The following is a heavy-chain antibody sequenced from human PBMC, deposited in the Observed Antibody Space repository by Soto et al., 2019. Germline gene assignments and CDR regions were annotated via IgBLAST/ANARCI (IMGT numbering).Heavy chain of an antibody. Sequence: QVQLVQSGAEVKKPGASVKVSCKASGYTFTNFGISWVRQAPGQGLEWMGWISAYNGNTNYAQNFQGRVTMTTDTSTSTASMELRSMSSDDTAEYYSARGGAPIDYWGQGTLVTVSS. CDR3: ARGGAPIDY. V-gene: IGHV1-18*01. D-gene: IGHD3-16*01. CDR2: ISAYNGNT. J-gene: IGHJ4*02. CDR1: GYTFTNFG.